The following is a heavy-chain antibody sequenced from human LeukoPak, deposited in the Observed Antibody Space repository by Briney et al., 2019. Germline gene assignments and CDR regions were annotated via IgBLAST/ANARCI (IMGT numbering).Heavy chain of an antibody. D-gene: IGHD6-13*01. V-gene: IGHV1-46*01. J-gene: IGHJ5*02. Sequence: ASVKVSCKASGYTFTSYYTHWVRQAPGQGLEWMGIINPSGGSTSYAQKFQGRVTMTRDMSTSTVYMELSSLRSEDTAVYYCAREKAGIAAAGFINWFDPWGQGTLVTVSS. CDR2: INPSGGST. CDR1: GYTFTSYY. CDR3: AREKAGIAAAGFINWFDP.